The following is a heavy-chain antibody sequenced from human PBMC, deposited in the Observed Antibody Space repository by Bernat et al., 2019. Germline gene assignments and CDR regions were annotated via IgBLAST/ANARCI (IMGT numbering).Heavy chain of an antibody. CDR2: ISYDGSNK. Sequence: QVQLVESGGGVVQPGWSLRLSCAASGFSFSNYGMHWVRQAPGKGLEWVAVISYDGSNKYYADSVKGRFTISRDNSKSTLFLQMNSLRTEDTAVYYCARHYYRSTGCYAGAFDYWGQGSLVNVSS. V-gene: IGHV3-30*03. D-gene: IGHD2-2*01. J-gene: IGHJ4*02. CDR1: GFSFSNYG. CDR3: ARHYYRSTGCYAGAFDY.